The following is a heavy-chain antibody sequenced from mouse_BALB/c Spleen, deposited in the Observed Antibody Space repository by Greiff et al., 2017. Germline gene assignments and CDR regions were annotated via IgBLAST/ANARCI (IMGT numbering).Heavy chain of an antibody. CDR3: ARDRYYYGYWFAY. J-gene: IGHJ3*01. V-gene: IGHV3-6*02. D-gene: IGHD1-2*01. CDR2: ISYDGSN. Sequence: VQLKESGPGLVKPSQSLSLTCSVTGYSITSGYYWNWIRQFPGNKLEWMGYISYDGSNNYNPSLKNRISITRDTSKNQFFLKLNSVTTEDTATYYCARDRYYYGYWFAYWGQGTLVTVSA. CDR1: GYSITSGYY.